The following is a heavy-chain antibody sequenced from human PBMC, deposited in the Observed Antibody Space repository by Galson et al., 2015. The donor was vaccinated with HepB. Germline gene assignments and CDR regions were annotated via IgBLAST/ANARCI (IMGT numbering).Heavy chain of an antibody. Sequence: SVKVSCKASGSTLTELSMHWVRQAPGKGLEWMGGFDPEDGETIYAQKFQGRVTMTEDTSTDTAYMELSSLRSEDTAVYYCATDERGAVVVPAARHRAFDPWGQGTLVTVSS. D-gene: IGHD2-2*01. J-gene: IGHJ5*02. V-gene: IGHV1-24*01. CDR3: ATDERGAVVVPAARHRAFDP. CDR2: FDPEDGET. CDR1: GSTLTELS.